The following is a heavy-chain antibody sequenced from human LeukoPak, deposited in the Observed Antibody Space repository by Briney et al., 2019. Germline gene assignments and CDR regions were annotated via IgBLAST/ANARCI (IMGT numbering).Heavy chain of an antibody. CDR3: ARGAIVGATTSWFDP. J-gene: IGHJ5*02. Sequence: GGSLRLSCAASGFTFSSYDMHWVRQATGKGLEWVSAIGTAGDTYYPGSVKGRFTISRENAKSSLYLQMNSLRAGDTAVYYCARGAIVGATTSWFDPWGQGTLVTVSS. CDR1: GFTFSSYD. CDR2: IGTAGDT. D-gene: IGHD1-26*01. V-gene: IGHV3-13*01.